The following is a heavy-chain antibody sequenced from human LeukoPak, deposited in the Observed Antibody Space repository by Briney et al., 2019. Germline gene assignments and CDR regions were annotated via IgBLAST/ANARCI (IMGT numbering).Heavy chain of an antibody. CDR1: GFTFRSYA. V-gene: IGHV3-23*01. D-gene: IGHD6-19*01. CDR3: ARLAVAADF. J-gene: IGHJ4*02. Sequence: PGGSLRLSCAASGFTFRSYAMSWVRQAPGKGLEWVSAISGSGGSTYYVDSVEGRFTISRDNSKNTLYLQMNSLRAEDTAVYYCARLAVAADFWGQGTLVTVSS. CDR2: ISGSGGST.